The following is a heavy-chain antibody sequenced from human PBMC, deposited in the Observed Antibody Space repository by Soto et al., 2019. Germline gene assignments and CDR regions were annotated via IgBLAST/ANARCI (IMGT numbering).Heavy chain of an antibody. V-gene: IGHV5-51*01. CDR3: ARLTYYYDSSGSPDAFDI. CDR1: GYSFTSYW. Sequence: PGESLKISCKGSGYSFTSYWIGWVRQMPGKGLEWMGIIYPGDSDTRYSPSFQGQVTISADKSISTAYLQWSSLKASDTAMYYCARLTYYYDSSGSPDAFDIWGKGTMVTVSS. D-gene: IGHD3-22*01. CDR2: IYPGDSDT. J-gene: IGHJ3*02.